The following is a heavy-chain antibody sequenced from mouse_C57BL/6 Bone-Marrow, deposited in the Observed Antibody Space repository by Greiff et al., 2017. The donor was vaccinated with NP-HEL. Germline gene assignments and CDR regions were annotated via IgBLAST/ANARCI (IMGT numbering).Heavy chain of an antibody. CDR2: ISSGGDYI. Sequence: EVNVVESGEGLVKPGGSLKLSCAASGFTFSSYAMSWVRQTPEKRLEWVAYISSGGDYIYYADTVKGRFTISRDNARNTLYLQMSSLKSEDTAMYYCTRDEGIYYGNYVDAYWGQGTLVTVSA. J-gene: IGHJ3*01. CDR1: GFTFSSYA. V-gene: IGHV5-9-1*02. D-gene: IGHD2-1*01. CDR3: TRDEGIYYGNYVDAY.